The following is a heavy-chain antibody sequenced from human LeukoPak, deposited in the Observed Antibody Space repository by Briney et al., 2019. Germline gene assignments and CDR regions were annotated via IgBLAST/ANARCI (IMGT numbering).Heavy chain of an antibody. J-gene: IGHJ4*02. CDR2: TSYDGSNE. V-gene: IGHV3-30*18. CDR3: AKDSSRWAFDS. CDR1: GVTLSSYG. Sequence: GGSLRLSCTASGVTLSSYGMHWVRQAPGKGLEWVAVTSYDGSNEYYADSMKGRFTVSRDNSKNTLYLQMNGLRTEDTAVYYCAKDSSRWAFDSWGQGTLVTVPS. D-gene: IGHD6-13*01.